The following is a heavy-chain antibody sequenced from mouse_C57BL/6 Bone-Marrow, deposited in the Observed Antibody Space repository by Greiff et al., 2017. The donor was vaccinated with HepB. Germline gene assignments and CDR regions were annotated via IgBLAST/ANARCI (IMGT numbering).Heavy chain of an antibody. CDR3: IYDYDWFAY. J-gene: IGHJ3*01. Sequence: VQLQQSGPELVKPGASVKMSCKASGYTFTDYNMHWVKQSHGKSLEWFGYINPNNGGTSYNQKFKGKATLTVNKSSSTAYMELRSLTSEDSAVYYCIYDYDWFAYWGQGTLVTVSA. D-gene: IGHD2-4*01. CDR2: INPNNGGT. CDR1: GYTFTDYN. V-gene: IGHV1-22*01.